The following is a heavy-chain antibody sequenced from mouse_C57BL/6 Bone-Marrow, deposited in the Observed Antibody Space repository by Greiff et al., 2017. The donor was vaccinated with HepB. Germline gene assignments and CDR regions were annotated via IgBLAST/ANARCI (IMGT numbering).Heavy chain of an antibody. CDR3: ASTTVPSMDY. D-gene: IGHD1-1*01. CDR2: INPNNGGT. Sequence: VQLQQPGAELVKPGASVKISCKASGYTFTDYYMNWVKQSHGKSLEWIGDINPNNGGTSYNQKFKGKATLTVDKSSSTAYMELRSLTSEDSAVYYCASTTVPSMDYWGQGTSVTVSS. J-gene: IGHJ4*01. CDR1: GYTFTDYY. V-gene: IGHV1-26*01.